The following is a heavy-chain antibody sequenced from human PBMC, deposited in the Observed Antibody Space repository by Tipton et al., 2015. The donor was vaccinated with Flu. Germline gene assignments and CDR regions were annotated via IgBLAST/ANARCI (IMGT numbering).Heavy chain of an antibody. D-gene: IGHD2-2*01. CDR1: GFTFSDYY. J-gene: IGHJ6*02. CDR2: ISSSGSTI. Sequence: SLRLSCAASGFTFSDYYMSWIRQAPGKGLEWVSYISSSGSTIYYADSVKGRFTISRDNAKNSLYLQMNSLRAEDTAVHYCASSTSFQSYKYYYYGMDVWGQGTTVPVSS. CDR3: ASSTSFQSYKYYYYGMDV. V-gene: IGHV3-11*01.